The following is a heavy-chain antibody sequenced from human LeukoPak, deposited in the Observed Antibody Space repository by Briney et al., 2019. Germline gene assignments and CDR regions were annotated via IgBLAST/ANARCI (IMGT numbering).Heavy chain of an antibody. D-gene: IGHD3-10*01. V-gene: IGHV4-59*01. CDR1: GGSISVYY. J-gene: IGHJ4*02. CDR3: ARDRELGY. Sequence: SETLSLTCTVSGGSISVYYWSWIRQPPGKGLEWIGYIYNSGSTNYNPSLKSRLTISVDTSKNQISLKLSSVTAADTAVYYCARDRELGYWGQGTLVTVSS. CDR2: IYNSGST.